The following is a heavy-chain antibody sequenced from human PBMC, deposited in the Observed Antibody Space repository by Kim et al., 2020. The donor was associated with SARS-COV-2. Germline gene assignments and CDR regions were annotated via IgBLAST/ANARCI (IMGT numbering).Heavy chain of an antibody. D-gene: IGHD3-22*01. Sequence: SETLSLTCTVSGGSISSYYWSWIRQPPGKGLEWIGYIYYSGSTNYNPSLKSRVTISVDTSKNQFSLKLSSVTAADTAVYYCARDLYYDDAFDIWGQGTMVTVSS. J-gene: IGHJ3*02. CDR3: ARDLYYDDAFDI. V-gene: IGHV4-59*01. CDR1: GGSISSYY. CDR2: IYYSGST.